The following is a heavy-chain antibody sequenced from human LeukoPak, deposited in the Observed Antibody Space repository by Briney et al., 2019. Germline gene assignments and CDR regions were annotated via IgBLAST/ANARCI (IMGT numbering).Heavy chain of an antibody. CDR2: ISGDGGST. D-gene: IGHD3-16*02. V-gene: IGHV3-23*01. CDR1: GFTFSTYA. Sequence: PGGSLRLSCAASGFTFSTYAINWVRQAPGKGLEWVSGISGDGGSTYYRNSVKGRFTVSRDNSENTVYLQVNSLRAEDTGVYYCARDMDDYVWGSYRSVNWFDPWGQGTLVTVSS. J-gene: IGHJ5*02. CDR3: ARDMDDYVWGSYRSVNWFDP.